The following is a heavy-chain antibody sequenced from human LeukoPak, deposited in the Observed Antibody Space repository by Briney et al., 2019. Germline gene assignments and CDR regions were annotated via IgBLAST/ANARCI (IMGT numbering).Heavy chain of an antibody. CDR3: ARGNMVRGVIAVAFDI. V-gene: IGHV3-30*19. D-gene: IGHD3-10*01. Sequence: GGSLRLSCAASGFTFSSYGMHWVRQAPGKGLEWVAVISYDGGNKYYADSVKGRFTISRDNSKNTLYLQMNSLRAEDTAVYYCARGNMVRGVIAVAFDIWGQGAMVTVSS. CDR2: ISYDGGNK. CDR1: GFTFSSYG. J-gene: IGHJ3*02.